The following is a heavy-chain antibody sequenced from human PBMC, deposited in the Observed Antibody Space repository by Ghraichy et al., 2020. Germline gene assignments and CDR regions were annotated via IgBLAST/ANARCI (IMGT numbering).Heavy chain of an antibody. V-gene: IGHV4-31*03. CDR2: IYYSGNT. Sequence: SETLSLTCTVSGGSISSGDYYWTWIRQHPGKGLEWIGYIYYSGNTYYNPSLKSRVTISIDMSKNQFSLKLSSVTAADTAVYYCARKSGSYYFFDFWGQGTLVTVSS. CDR1: GGSISSGDYY. D-gene: IGHD1-26*01. J-gene: IGHJ4*02. CDR3: ARKSGSYYFFDF.